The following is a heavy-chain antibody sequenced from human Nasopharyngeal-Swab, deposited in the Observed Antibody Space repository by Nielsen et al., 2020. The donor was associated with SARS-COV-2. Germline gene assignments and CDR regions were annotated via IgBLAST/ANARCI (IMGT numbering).Heavy chain of an antibody. CDR2: ISSSSSYI. J-gene: IGHJ4*02. D-gene: IGHD2-8*01. Sequence: GGSLRLSCAASGFTFNNYNFNWVRQAPGKGLEWVSSISSSSSYIYYADSVKGRFTISRDNAKNSLYLQMNSLRAEDTAVYYCAKAEGYATPFDYWGQGTLVTVSS. V-gene: IGHV3-21*01. CDR1: GFTFNNYN. CDR3: AKAEGYATPFDY.